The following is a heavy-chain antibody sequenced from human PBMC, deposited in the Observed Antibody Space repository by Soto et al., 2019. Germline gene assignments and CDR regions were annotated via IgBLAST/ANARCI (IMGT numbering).Heavy chain of an antibody. V-gene: IGHV3-48*02. CDR1: GFTFSNYN. CDR2: ISSSSSTI. D-gene: IGHD3-22*01. CDR3: ASRYYYDSSGYYYPYYY. J-gene: IGHJ4*02. Sequence: LRLSCAASGFTFSNYNMNWVRQAPGKGLEWVSSISSSSSTIYYADSVKGRFTISRDNAKNSLYLQMNSLRDEDTAVYYCASRYYYDSSGYYYPYYYWGQGTLVTVSS.